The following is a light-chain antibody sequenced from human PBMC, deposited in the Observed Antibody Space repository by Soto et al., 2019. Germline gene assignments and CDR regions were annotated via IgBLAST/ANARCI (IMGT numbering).Light chain of an antibody. J-gene: IGKJ1*01. CDR2: SAS. CDR3: QQSTIRPPP. Sequence: VVSQSPGALSVSPGERVTLPCRASQSVTTNLAWYQQKPGQIPRLLIYSASARATDVPARFSGSGSGTDFTLTISSLQSEDFAVYYCQQSTIRPPPSGQGTKVDIK. CDR1: QSVTTN. V-gene: IGKV3-15*01.